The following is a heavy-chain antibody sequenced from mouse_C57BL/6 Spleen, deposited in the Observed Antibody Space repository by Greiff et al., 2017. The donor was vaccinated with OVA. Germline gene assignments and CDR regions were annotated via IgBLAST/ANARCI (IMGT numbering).Heavy chain of an antibody. D-gene: IGHD1-1*01. CDR3: ARGTTVVARDWYFDV. J-gene: IGHJ1*03. CDR1: GFTFSDYG. CDR2: ISSGSSTI. Sequence: EVHLVESGGGLVKPGGSLKLSCAASGFTFSDYGMHWVRQAPEKGLEWVAYISSGSSTIYYADTVKGRFTISRDNAKNTLFLQMTSLRSEDTAMYYCARGTTVVARDWYFDVWGTGTTVTVSS. V-gene: IGHV5-17*01.